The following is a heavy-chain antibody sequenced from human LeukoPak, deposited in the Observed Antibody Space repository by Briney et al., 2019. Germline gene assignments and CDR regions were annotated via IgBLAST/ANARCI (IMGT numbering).Heavy chain of an antibody. D-gene: IGHD4-17*01. CDR2: IWYDGSNK. CDR1: GFTFSSYG. Sequence: PGRSLRLSCAASGFTFSSYGMHWVRQAPGKGLEWVADIWYDGSNKYYADSVKGRFTISRDNSKNTLYLKMNSQRAEDTAVYYCTKDSNYPTVPTEYFHHWGQGTLVTVSS. CDR3: TKDSNYPTVPTEYFHH. V-gene: IGHV3-33*06. J-gene: IGHJ1*01.